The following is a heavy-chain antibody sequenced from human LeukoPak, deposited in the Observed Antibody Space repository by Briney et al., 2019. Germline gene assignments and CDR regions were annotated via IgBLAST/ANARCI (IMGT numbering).Heavy chain of an antibody. J-gene: IGHJ4*02. CDR3: ARASLIATLPAPLDY. V-gene: IGHV1-46*04. CDR1: GYTFTTYY. D-gene: IGHD6-6*01. Sequence: ASVKVSCKASGYTFTTYYMHWVRQAPGQGLAWMGIINPRSGSTDYAHNLQGRVTMTRDTSTSTVYMELSSLRSEDTAVYYCARASLIATLPAPLDYWGQGTLVTVSS. CDR2: INPRSGST.